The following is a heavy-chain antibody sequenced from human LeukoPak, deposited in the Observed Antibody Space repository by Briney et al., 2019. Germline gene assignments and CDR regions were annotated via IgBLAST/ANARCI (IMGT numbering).Heavy chain of an antibody. J-gene: IGHJ3*02. CDR3: ARAIYDSSGFYQDYAFDI. CDR1: GGSISSSSYY. D-gene: IGHD3-22*01. CDR2: IYYSGST. Sequence: SETLSLTCTVSGGSISSSSYYWGWIRQPPGKGLEWIGSIYYSGSTYYNPSLKSRVTISVDTSKNQFSLKLSSVTAADTAVYYCARAIYDSSGFYQDYAFDIWGQGTMVTASS. V-gene: IGHV4-39*01.